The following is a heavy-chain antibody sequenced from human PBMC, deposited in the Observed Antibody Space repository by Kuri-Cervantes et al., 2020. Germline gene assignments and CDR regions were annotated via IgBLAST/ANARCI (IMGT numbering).Heavy chain of an antibody. CDR2: INHSGST. CDR3: ARGRSYLNY. V-gene: IGHV4-4*02. D-gene: IGHD3-10*01. CDR1: GGSVSSDW. Sequence: GSLRLSCAVSGGSVSSDWWTWVRQPPGKGLEWIGEINHSGSTNYNPSLKSRVTISVDTSKNQFSLKLSSVTAADTAVYYCARGRSYLNYWGQGTLVTVSS. J-gene: IGHJ4*02.